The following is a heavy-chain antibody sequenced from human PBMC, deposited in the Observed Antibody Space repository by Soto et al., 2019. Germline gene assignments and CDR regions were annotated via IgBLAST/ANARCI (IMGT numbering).Heavy chain of an antibody. CDR1: GFTFSDHY. CDR3: GRVMTTVKIVDY. J-gene: IGHJ4*02. CDR2: TRNKPNRYTT. Sequence: EVQLVESGGGLVQPGGSLRLSCAASGFTFSDHYMDWVRQAQGKGLEWVGRTRNKPNRYTTEYAASVKGRFTISRDDSENSLYLQMNSLETEDTAVYYCGRVMTTVKIVDYWGQGTLVTVSS. D-gene: IGHD4-17*01. V-gene: IGHV3-72*01.